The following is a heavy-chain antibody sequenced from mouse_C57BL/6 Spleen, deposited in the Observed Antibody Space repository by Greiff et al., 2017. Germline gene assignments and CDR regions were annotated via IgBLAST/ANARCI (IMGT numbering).Heavy chain of an antibody. Sequence: EVHLVESGGGLVKPGGSLKLSCAASGFTFSDYGMHWVRQAPEKGLEWVAYISSGSSTIYYADTVKGRFTISRDNAKNTLFLQMTSLRSEDTAMYYCARPITTVVASEGFAYWGQGTLVTVSA. CDR3: ARPITTVVASEGFAY. V-gene: IGHV5-17*01. J-gene: IGHJ3*01. CDR2: ISSGSSTI. D-gene: IGHD1-1*01. CDR1: GFTFSDYG.